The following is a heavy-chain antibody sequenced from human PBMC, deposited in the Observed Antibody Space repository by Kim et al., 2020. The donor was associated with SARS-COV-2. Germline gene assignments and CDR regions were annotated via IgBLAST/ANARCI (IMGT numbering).Heavy chain of an antibody. CDR3: ARDSRDGYNSRFDY. CDR1: GFTFSSYS. V-gene: IGHV3-21*01. CDR2: ISSSSSYI. Sequence: GGSLRLSCAASGFTFSSYSMNWVRQAPGKGLEWVSSISSSSSYIYYADSVKGRFTISRDNAKNSLYLQMNSLRAEDTAVYYCARDSRDGYNSRFDYWGQGTLATLSS. J-gene: IGHJ4*02. D-gene: IGHD5-12*01.